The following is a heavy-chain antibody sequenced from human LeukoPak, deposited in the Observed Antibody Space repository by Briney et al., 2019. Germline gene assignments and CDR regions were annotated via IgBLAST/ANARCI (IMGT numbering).Heavy chain of an antibody. J-gene: IGHJ4*02. CDR3: AKDGGNSGYDY. D-gene: IGHD5-12*01. V-gene: IGHV3-48*01. CDR2: ISSSSSTI. Sequence: GGSLRLSCAASGFTFSSYSMNWVRQAPGKGLEWVSYISSSSSTIYYADSVKGRFTISRDNSKNTLYLQMNSLRAEDTAVYYCAKDGGNSGYDYWGQGTLVTVSS. CDR1: GFTFSSYS.